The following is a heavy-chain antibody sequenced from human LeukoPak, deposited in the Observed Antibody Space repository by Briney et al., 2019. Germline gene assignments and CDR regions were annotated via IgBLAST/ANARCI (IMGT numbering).Heavy chain of an antibody. Sequence: GGSLRLSCAASGFTFSSYWMSWVRQAPGKGLEWVANIKQDGSEKYYVDSVKGRFTMSRDNAKNSLYLQMYSLRAEDTAVYYCARVQWELRGVGSYFDYWGQGALVTVSS. J-gene: IGHJ4*02. CDR2: IKQDGSEK. V-gene: IGHV3-7*01. CDR1: GFTFSSYW. D-gene: IGHD1-26*01. CDR3: ARVQWELRGVGSYFDY.